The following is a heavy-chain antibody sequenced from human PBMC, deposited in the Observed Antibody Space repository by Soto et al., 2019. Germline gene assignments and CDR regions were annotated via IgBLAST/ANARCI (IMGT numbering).Heavy chain of an antibody. D-gene: IGHD3-22*01. Sequence: SETLSLTCTVSGGSSSSYYWSWIRQPPGKGLEWIGYIYYSGSTNYNPSLKSRVTISVDTSKNQFSLKLSSVTAADTAVYYCARANYFESSGPFDYWGPGTLVTV. CDR3: ARANYFESSGPFDY. V-gene: IGHV4-59*01. J-gene: IGHJ4*02. CDR1: GGSSSSYY. CDR2: IYYSGST.